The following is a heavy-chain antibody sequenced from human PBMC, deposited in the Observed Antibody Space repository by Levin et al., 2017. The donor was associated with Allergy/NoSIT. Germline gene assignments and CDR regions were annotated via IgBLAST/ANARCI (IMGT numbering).Heavy chain of an antibody. CDR3: SSLYSVDI. V-gene: IGHV3-74*01. CDR2: INSDGSNT. J-gene: IGHJ3*02. D-gene: IGHD1-26*01. CDR1: GFTFSSYW. Sequence: PGGSLRLSCAASGFTFSSYWMHWVRQAPGKGLVWVSRINSDGSNTDYADSVKGRFTISRDNAKKTLYLQMNSLRAEDTAVYYCSSLYSVDIWGQGTMVTVSS.